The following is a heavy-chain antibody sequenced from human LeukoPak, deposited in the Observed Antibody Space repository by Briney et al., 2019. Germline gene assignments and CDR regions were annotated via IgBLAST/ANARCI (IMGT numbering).Heavy chain of an antibody. CDR3: ARILGGSYSYAFDI. D-gene: IGHD1-26*01. V-gene: IGHV2-70*04. J-gene: IGHJ3*02. Sequence: SGPALVKPTQTLTLTCTFSGFSLSTSGMRVSWIRQPPGKALEWLARIDWDDDKFYSTSLKTRLTISKDTFKNQVVLTMTNMDPVDTATYYCARILGGSYSYAFDIWGQGTMVTVSS. CDR1: GFSLSTSGMR. CDR2: IDWDDDK.